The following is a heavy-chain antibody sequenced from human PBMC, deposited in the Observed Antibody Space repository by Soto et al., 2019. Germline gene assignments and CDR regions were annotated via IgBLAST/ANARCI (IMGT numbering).Heavy chain of an antibody. Sequence: ESGGGLVQPGGSLRLSCAASGFTFSSYWMSWVRQAPGKGLEWVANIKQDGSKKYYVDSVKGRFTISRDNAKNSLYLQMNSLRAEYTAVYYCARDIAVAANWFDPWGQGTLVTVSS. CDR1: GFTFSSYW. J-gene: IGHJ5*02. D-gene: IGHD6-19*01. CDR3: ARDIAVAANWFDP. CDR2: IKQDGSKK. V-gene: IGHV3-7*01.